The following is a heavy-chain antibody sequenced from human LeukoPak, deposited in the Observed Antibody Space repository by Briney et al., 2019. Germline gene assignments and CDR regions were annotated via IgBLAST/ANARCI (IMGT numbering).Heavy chain of an antibody. J-gene: IGHJ6*03. D-gene: IGHD1-7*01. CDR2: MNPNSGNT. Sequence: VASVKVSCKASGYTFTGYYMHWVRQAPGQGLEWMGWMNPNSGNTGYAQKFQGRVTITRNTSISTAYMELSSLRSEDTAVYYCARAVTGTTYYYYYYMDVWGKGTTVTVSS. CDR3: ARAVTGTTYYYYYYMDV. V-gene: IGHV1-8*03. CDR1: GYTFTGYY.